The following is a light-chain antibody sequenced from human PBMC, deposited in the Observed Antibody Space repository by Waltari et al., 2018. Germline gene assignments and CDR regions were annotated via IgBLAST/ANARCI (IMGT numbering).Light chain of an antibody. J-gene: IGKJ2*01. CDR3: QQSYITPRT. CDR1: QSISMY. Sequence: DIQMTQSPASLSASVRDRVIITCRASQSISMYLNWYQQKPGKAPKLLMYSVSSLQSGVPSRFSGSGSGTDFTLTISSLQPEDFATYYCQQSYITPRTFGQGTKLEI. CDR2: SVS. V-gene: IGKV1-39*01.